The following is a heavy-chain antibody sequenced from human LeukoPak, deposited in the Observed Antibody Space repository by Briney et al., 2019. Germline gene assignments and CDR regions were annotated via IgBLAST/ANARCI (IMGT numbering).Heavy chain of an antibody. CDR2: IYYSGST. CDR1: GDSVSSDSYY. D-gene: IGHD3-22*01. V-gene: IGHV4-61*01. J-gene: IGHJ4*02. CDR3: ASDSRGYYDSSGYFDY. Sequence: SETLSLTCTVSGDSVSSDSYYWSWIPQPPGKGLEWIGNIYYSGSTNDNPSLKSRATISVDTSKNQFSLKLSSVTAAATAVYYCASDSRGYYDSSGYFDYWGQGLVVIVSS.